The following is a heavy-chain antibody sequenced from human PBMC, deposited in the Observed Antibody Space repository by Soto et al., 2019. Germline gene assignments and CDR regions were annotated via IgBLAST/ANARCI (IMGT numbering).Heavy chain of an antibody. V-gene: IGHV4-39*01. CDR3: AGGWHIVGDGGFDY. Sequence: QLQLQESGPGLVKPSETLSLTCTVSGGSISSSSYYWGWIRQPPGKGLEWIGSIYYSGSTYYNPSLKSRVTISVDTSKNQSSLKLSSVTAADTAVYYCAGGWHIVGDGGFDYWGQGTLVTVSS. J-gene: IGHJ4*02. CDR2: IYYSGST. CDR1: GGSISSSSYY. D-gene: IGHD2-15*01.